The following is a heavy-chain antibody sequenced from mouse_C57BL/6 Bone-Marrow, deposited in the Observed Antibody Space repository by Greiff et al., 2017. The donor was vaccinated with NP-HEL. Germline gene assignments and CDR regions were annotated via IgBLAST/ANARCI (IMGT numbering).Heavy chain of an antibody. CDR3: ARHEDSSGFAGFAY. D-gene: IGHD3-2*02. V-gene: IGHV2-6-1*01. J-gene: IGHJ3*01. CDR2: IWSDGST. Sequence: QVQLKESGPGLVAPSQSLSITCTVSGFSLTSYGVHWVRQPPGKGLEWLVVIWSDGSTTYNSALKSRLSISKDNSKSQVFLKMNSLQTDDTAMYYCARHEDSSGFAGFAYWGQGTLVTVSA. CDR1: GFSLTSYG.